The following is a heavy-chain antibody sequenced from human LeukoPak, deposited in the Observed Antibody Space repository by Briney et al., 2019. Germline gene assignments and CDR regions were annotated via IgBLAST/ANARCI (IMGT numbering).Heavy chain of an antibody. Sequence: SGTLSLTCTVSGGSISSYYWSWIRQPPGKGLEWIGYIYYSGSTNYNPSLKSRVTISVDASKNQFTLKLSSVTAAHTAVYYCARGQSYSGSYVNWFDPWGQGTLVTVSS. J-gene: IGHJ5*02. CDR2: IYYSGST. D-gene: IGHD1-26*01. CDR3: ARGQSYSGSYVNWFDP. V-gene: IGHV4-59*01. CDR1: GGSISSYY.